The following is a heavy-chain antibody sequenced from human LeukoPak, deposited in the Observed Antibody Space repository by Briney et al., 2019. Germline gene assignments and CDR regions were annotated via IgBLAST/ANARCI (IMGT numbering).Heavy chain of an antibody. CDR2: ISAYNGNT. CDR3: ARDPGDCSSTSCYSVGNWFDP. J-gene: IGHJ5*02. D-gene: IGHD2-2*01. V-gene: IGHV1-18*01. CDR1: GYTFTSYG. Sequence: ASVKVSCKASGYTFTSYGISWVRQAPGQGLEWMGWISAYNGNTNYAQRLQGRVTMTTDTSTSTAYMELRSLRSEDTAVYYCARDPGDCSSTSCYSVGNWFDPWGQGTLVTVSS.